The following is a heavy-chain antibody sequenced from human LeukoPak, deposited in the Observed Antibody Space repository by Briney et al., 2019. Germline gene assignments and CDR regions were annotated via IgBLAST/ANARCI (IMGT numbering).Heavy chain of an antibody. J-gene: IGHJ4*02. CDR1: GYTFTGYY. CDR2: INPNSGGT. Sequence: ASVKVSCKASGYTFTGYYMHWVRQAPGQGLEWMGWINPNSGGTNYAQKFQGRVTMTRDTSISTAYMELSRLRSDDTAVYYCALSMVRGVIYYYFDYWGQGTLVTVSS. D-gene: IGHD3-10*01. V-gene: IGHV1-2*02. CDR3: ALSMVRGVIYYYFDY.